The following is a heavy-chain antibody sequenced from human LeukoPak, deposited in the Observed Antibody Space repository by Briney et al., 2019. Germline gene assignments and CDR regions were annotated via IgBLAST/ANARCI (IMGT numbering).Heavy chain of an antibody. Sequence: GASVKVSCKASGYTFTSYDINWVRQATGQGLEWMGWMNPNSGNTGYAQKFQGRVTITRNTSISTAYMELSSLRSEDTAVYYCAREGCSSTSCYMGDYWFDPWGQGTLVTVSS. CDR1: GYTFTSYD. D-gene: IGHD2-2*02. V-gene: IGHV1-8*03. CDR2: MNPNSGNT. J-gene: IGHJ5*02. CDR3: AREGCSSTSCYMGDYWFDP.